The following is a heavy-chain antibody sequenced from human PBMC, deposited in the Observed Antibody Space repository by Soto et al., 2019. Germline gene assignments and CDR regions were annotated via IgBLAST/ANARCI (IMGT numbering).Heavy chain of an antibody. V-gene: IGHV4-31*03. D-gene: IGHD2-15*01. J-gene: IGHJ4*02. CDR1: GGSISSGGYY. CDR3: ARYCSGGSCYSGDY. Sequence: QVQLQESGPGLVKPSQTLSLTCTVSGGSISSGGYYWSWIRQHPGKRLEWIGYIYYSGSTYYNPSLKSRVTISVDTSKNQFYLKLSSVTAADTAVYYCARYCSGGSCYSGDYWGQGTLVTVSS. CDR2: IYYSGST.